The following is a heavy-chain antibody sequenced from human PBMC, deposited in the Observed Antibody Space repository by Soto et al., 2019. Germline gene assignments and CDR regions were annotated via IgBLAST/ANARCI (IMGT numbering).Heavy chain of an antibody. V-gene: IGHV3-30-3*02. Sequence: QVQLVESGGGVLQPGRSLRLSCAASGFTFSSFAMHWVRQAPGKGLEWVAFISYDGSNTYYADSVKGRVTISRDNSKKTVYMEISSRRAEATAVYHCANDLTLGLVGGWGHYFEYWGKGTLVTASS. J-gene: IGHJ4*02. D-gene: IGHD1-26*01. CDR1: GFTFSSFA. CDR3: ANDLTLGLVGGWGHYFEY. CDR2: ISYDGSNT.